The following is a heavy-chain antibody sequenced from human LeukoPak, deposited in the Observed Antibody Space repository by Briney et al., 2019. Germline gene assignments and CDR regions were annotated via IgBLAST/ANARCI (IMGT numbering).Heavy chain of an antibody. V-gene: IGHV1-69*06. Sequence: GASVKVSCEASGGTFSSYAISWVRQAPGQGLEWMGGIIPIFGTANYAQKFQGRVTITADKSTSTAYMELSSLRSEDTAVYYCARERYCGGGSCYSGDSFDYWGQGTLVTVSS. CDR3: ARERYCGGGSCYSGDSFDY. J-gene: IGHJ4*02. D-gene: IGHD2-15*01. CDR2: IIPIFGTA. CDR1: GGTFSSYA.